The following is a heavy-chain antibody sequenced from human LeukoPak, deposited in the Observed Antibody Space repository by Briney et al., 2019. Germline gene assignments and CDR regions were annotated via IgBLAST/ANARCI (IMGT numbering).Heavy chain of an antibody. CDR3: ARERSGSSCQDC. CDR1: GFTFSSYW. J-gene: IGHJ4*02. Sequence: GGSLRLSCAASGFTFSSYWMSWLRQAPGKGLEWVANIKQDGSEKSYVDSVRGRFTISRDNAKNSLYLQINGLRAEDTAVYYRARERSGSSCQDCWGRGTLVTVSS. V-gene: IGHV3-7*01. CDR2: IKQDGSEK. D-gene: IGHD2-2*01.